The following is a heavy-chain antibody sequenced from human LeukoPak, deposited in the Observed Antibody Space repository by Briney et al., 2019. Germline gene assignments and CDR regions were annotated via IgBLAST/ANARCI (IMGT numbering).Heavy chain of an antibody. CDR1: GFTFSSYS. J-gene: IGHJ3*02. CDR3: ARGWFGELLHDAFDI. D-gene: IGHD3-10*01. Sequence: GGSLRLSCAASGFTFSSYSMNWVRQTPGKGLEWLSYISSSTRYYADSVKGRFTISRDNAKNSLYLQMNSLRDEDTAVYYCARGWFGELLHDAFDIWGQGTMVTVSS. V-gene: IGHV3-48*02. CDR2: ISSSTR.